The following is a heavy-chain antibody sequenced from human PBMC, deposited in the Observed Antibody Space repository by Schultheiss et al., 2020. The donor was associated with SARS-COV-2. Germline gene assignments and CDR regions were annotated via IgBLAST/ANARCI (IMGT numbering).Heavy chain of an antibody. CDR1: GFTFSSYG. V-gene: IGHV3-30*03. D-gene: IGHD2-15*01. CDR2: ISYDGSNK. Sequence: GESLKISCAASGFTFSSYGMHWVRQAPGKGLEWVAVISYDGSNKYYADSVKGRFTISRDNSKNTLYLQMNSLRAEDTAVYYCARVGCSGGSCYRPGGYFDLWGRGTLVTVSS. J-gene: IGHJ2*01. CDR3: ARVGCSGGSCYRPGGYFDL.